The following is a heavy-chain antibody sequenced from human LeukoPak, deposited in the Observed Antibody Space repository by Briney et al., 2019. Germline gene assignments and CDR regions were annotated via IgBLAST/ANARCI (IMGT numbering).Heavy chain of an antibody. CDR1: GGTLSSYA. V-gene: IGHV1-69*05. J-gene: IGHJ6*03. CDR2: IIPIFGTA. CDR3: ARAPVTDCSSTSCYFYYMDV. D-gene: IGHD2-2*01. Sequence: ASVKVSCKASGGTLSSYAISWVRQAPGQGLEWMGGIIPIFGTANYAQKFQGRVTVTTDESTSTAYMELSSLRSEDTAVYYCARAPVTDCSSTSCYFYYMDVWGKGTTVTVSS.